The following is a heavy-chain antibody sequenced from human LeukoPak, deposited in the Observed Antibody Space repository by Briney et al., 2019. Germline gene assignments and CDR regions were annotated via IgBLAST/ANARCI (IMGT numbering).Heavy chain of an antibody. CDR3: ARDRADGYNQIDN. D-gene: IGHD5-24*01. J-gene: IGHJ4*02. CDR2: TSPDASNT. V-gene: IGHV3-30*04. CDR1: GFTFSSYP. Sequence: GGSLRLSCAASGFTFSSYPMHWLRQAPGKGLESLGVTSPDASNTYYATSAKGRFTISRDNSKNTLFLQMNSLRDEDTALYYCARDRADGYNQIDNWGQGTLATVSS.